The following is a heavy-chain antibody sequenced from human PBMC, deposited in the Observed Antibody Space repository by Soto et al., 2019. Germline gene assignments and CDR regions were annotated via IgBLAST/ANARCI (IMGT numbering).Heavy chain of an antibody. CDR3: ARASTPESTGYDN. Sequence: EVQLVESGGGLVQPGGSLRLSCAASGFTLSDHYLDWVRQAPGKGLEWVGRSRNRVKSFTTAYAASVRGRFTFSRDDSTNSLYLQMNSLKTDDTAVYFCARASTPESTGYDNWGQGILVTVSS. CDR2: SRNRVKSFTT. V-gene: IGHV3-72*01. D-gene: IGHD4-4*01. J-gene: IGHJ4*02. CDR1: GFTLSDHY.